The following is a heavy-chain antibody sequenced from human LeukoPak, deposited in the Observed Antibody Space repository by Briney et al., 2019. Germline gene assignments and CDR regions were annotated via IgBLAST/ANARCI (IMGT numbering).Heavy chain of an antibody. D-gene: IGHD3-10*01. CDR2: INPRGGST. J-gene: IGHJ5*01. CDR3: ARDYYGSGNYYKGWFDS. V-gene: IGHV1-46*01. Sequence: ASVKVSCKASGYTFTSYFMHWVRQAPGQGLEWMGIINPRGGSTSYAQKFQGRVSMTRDTSTSTVYMELSSLRSEDTAVYYCARDYYGSGNYYKGWFDSWGQGTLVTVSS. CDR1: GYTFTSYF.